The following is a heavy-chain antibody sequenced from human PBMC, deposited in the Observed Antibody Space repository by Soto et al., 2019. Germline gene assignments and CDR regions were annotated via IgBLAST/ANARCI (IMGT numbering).Heavy chain of an antibody. V-gene: IGHV2-5*02. CDR2: IYWDDDK. CDR1: GFSLNTRGVA. CDR3: AHNTVPTYDY. Sequence: QITLKESGPPLVKPTQTLTLTCTFSGFSLNTRGVAVGWIRQPPGKALEWLALIYWDDDKRYSPSLKSRLTITKDTSKNHVVLTITNMDPVDTATYYCAHNTVPTYDYWGQGTLVTVSS. D-gene: IGHD4-17*01. J-gene: IGHJ4*02.